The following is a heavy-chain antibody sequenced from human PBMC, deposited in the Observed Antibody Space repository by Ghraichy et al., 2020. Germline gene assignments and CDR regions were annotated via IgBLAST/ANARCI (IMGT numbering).Heavy chain of an antibody. CDR3: ARRDILTGYPDY. J-gene: IGHJ4*02. CDR1: GYSFTSYW. V-gene: IGHV5-51*01. CDR2: IYPGDSDT. D-gene: IGHD3-9*01. Sequence: ESLNISCKGSGYSFTSYWIAWVRQMPGKGLDWMGIIYPGDSDTRYSPSFQGQVTISADKSISTAYLQWSSLKASDTAMYYCARRDILTGYPDYWGQGTLVTVSS.